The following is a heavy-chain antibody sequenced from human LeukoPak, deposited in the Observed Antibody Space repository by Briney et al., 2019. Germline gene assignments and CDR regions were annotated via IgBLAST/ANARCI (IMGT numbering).Heavy chain of an antibody. CDR3: AKEDSGSFYAY. V-gene: IGHV3-23*01. J-gene: IGHJ4*02. D-gene: IGHD1-26*01. CDR1: GVTLSSDV. CDR2: ISGSGGGT. Sequence: GGSLRLSCVVSGVTLSSDVMSWVRQAPGTGLGWVSTISGSGGGTYSADSVKGRFTISRDSSKNTVFLQMNSLRAEDTAVYYCAKEDSGSFYAYWGQGTLVTVPS.